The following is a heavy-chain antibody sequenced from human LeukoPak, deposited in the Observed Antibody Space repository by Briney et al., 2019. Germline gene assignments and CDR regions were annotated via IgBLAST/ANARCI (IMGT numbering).Heavy chain of an antibody. D-gene: IGHD3-22*01. CDR2: IYYSGST. CDR1: GGSISSSSYY. V-gene: IGHV4-39*07. J-gene: IGHJ4*02. CDR3: ARESDSSGYSLDY. Sequence: SETLSLTCTVSGGSISSSSYYWGWIRQPPGKGLEWIGSIYYSGSTYYNPSLKSRVTISVDTSKNQFSLKLSSVTAADTAVYYCARESDSSGYSLDYWGQGTLVTVSS.